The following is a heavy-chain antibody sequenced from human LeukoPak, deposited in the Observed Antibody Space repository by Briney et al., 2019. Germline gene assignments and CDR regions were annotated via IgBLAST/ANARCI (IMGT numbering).Heavy chain of an antibody. V-gene: IGHV3-30*03. CDR2: VSYDGNNE. D-gene: IGHD1/OR15-1a*01. CDR1: GFSFSSHG. J-gene: IGHJ3*02. Sequence: PGGSLRLSCEASGFSFSSHGMHWVRQAPGKGLEWVAVVSYDGNNEDYAESVKGRFTISRDNSKNTLYLQMNSLRAEDTAVYYCERPSRGTNAFDIWGQGAMVTVSS. CDR3: ERPSRGTNAFDI.